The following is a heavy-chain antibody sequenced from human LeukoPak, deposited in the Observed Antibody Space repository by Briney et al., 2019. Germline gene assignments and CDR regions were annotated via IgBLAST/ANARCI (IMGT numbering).Heavy chain of an antibody. CDR2: ISGTSTTI. CDR1: GFRFSSYR. CDR3: ARDPYSSSWSYGMDV. J-gene: IGHJ6*02. D-gene: IGHD6-6*01. Sequence: GGSLRLSCAGSGFRFSSYRMNWVRQSPGKGLEWVSFISGTSTTIDYADSVKGRFTISRDNAQNSLFLQLNTLRAEDTAVYYCARDPYSSSWSYGMDVWGQGTTVTVSS. V-gene: IGHV3-48*01.